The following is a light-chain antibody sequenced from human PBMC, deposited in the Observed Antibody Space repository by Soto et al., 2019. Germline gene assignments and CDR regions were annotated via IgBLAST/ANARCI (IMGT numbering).Light chain of an antibody. Sequence: QSVLTQPASVSGSPGQSITISCTGTSSDVGGYNFVSWYQQHPGKAPKLMIYEVSNRPSGVSNRFSGSKSGKTASLTISGLQAEDEADYYCSSYAGNDNFVFGTGTKLTVL. CDR2: EVS. V-gene: IGLV2-14*01. J-gene: IGLJ1*01. CDR1: SSDVGGYNF. CDR3: SSYAGNDNFV.